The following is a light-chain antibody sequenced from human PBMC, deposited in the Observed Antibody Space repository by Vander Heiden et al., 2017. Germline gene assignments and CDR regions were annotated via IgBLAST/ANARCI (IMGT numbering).Light chain of an antibody. Sequence: AIQLTQSPSSLSTSVGARVTITCRASQGITSALAWYQQKPGNRPELLIYDATSLETGVPLRFSGSGSGTDFTLTISSLQPEDAATYFCQQFSIYPRTFGQGTKLEIK. V-gene: IGKV1-13*02. CDR3: QQFSIYPRT. J-gene: IGKJ2*01. CDR2: DAT. CDR1: QGITSA.